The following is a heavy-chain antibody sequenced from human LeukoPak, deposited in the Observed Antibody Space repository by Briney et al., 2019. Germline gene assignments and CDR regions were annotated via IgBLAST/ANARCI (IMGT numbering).Heavy chain of an antibody. D-gene: IGHD1-14*01. V-gene: IGHV4-59*01. Sequence: PSETLSLTCTVSGDSISSYYWSWIRQPPGKGLEWIGYMSFSGSTNYSASLKSRVTMSVDIPKNHFSLKLRSVTAGDTAVYYCARRNLQGGLDYWGQGALVTVSS. J-gene: IGHJ4*02. CDR2: MSFSGST. CDR3: ARRNLQGGLDY. CDR1: GDSISSYY.